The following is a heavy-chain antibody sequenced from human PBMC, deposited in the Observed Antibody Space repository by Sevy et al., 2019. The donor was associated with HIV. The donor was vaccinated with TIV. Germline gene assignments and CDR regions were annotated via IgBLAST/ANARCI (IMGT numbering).Heavy chain of an antibody. CDR1: GFNFSTYA. Sequence: GGSLRLSCSASGFNFSTYAMHWVRQAPGKGLEWVAVISSDVSRKYYAASVRGRFAISRDNSKNTLSLQMSSLRGEDTAVYXXXXXAXGDAALPDYWGQGTLVTVSS. D-gene: IGHD3-10*01. V-gene: IGHV3-30*09. CDR3: XXXAXGDAALPDY. J-gene: IGHJ4*02. CDR2: ISSDVSRK.